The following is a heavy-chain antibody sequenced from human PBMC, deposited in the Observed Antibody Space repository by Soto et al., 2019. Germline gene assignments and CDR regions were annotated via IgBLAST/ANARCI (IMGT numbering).Heavy chain of an antibody. V-gene: IGHV1-18*01. CDR2: INSYNGVT. CDR1: GYTLSNNYG. CDR3: ARDRQNYGSLDY. D-gene: IGHD4-17*01. Sequence: QVQLVQSGAEVKNPGASVKVSCRASGYTLSNNYGISWVRQAPGQGLEWMGWINSYNGVTNNARKIQDRETLTTDASTTTAYMELRSLRSDDTAIYYCARDRQNYGSLDYWGQGTLVTVSS. J-gene: IGHJ4*02.